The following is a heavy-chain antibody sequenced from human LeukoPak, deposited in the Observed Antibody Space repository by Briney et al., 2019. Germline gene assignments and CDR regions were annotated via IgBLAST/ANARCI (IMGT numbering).Heavy chain of an antibody. Sequence: GASVKVSCKASGYTFTSYGISWVRQAPGQGLEWMGWISAYNGSTNYAQKLQGRVTMTTDTSTSTAYMELRSLRSDDTAVYHCAREHIVVVTASRYFDLWGRGTLVTVSS. J-gene: IGHJ2*01. CDR1: GYTFTSYG. D-gene: IGHD2-21*02. V-gene: IGHV1-18*01. CDR2: ISAYNGST. CDR3: AREHIVVVTASRYFDL.